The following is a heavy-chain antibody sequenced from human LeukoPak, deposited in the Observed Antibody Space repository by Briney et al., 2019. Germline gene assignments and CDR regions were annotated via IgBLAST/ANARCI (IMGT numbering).Heavy chain of an antibody. CDR2: ISSSSSYI. D-gene: IGHD3-9*01. CDR1: GFTFSTYS. CDR3: AKQGRRGLVLRYFDRDNWFDP. Sequence: KPGGSLRLSCAASGFTFSTYSMNWVRQAPGKGLEWGSSISSSSSYIYYADSVKGRFTISRDNAKNSLYLQMNSLRAEDTAVYYCAKQGRRGLVLRYFDRDNWFDPWGQGTLVTVSS. V-gene: IGHV3-21*01. J-gene: IGHJ5*02.